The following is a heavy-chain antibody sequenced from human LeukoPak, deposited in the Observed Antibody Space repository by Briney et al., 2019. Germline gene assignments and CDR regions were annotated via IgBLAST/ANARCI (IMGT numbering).Heavy chain of an antibody. Sequence: ASVKVSCKASGYTFTGYGISWVRQAPGQGLEWMGWISAYNGNTNYAQKLQGRVTMTTDTSTSTAYMELRSLRSDDTAVYYCARDRYYGSGTNYYYYGMDVWGQGTTVTVSS. V-gene: IGHV1-18*01. J-gene: IGHJ6*02. D-gene: IGHD3-10*01. CDR2: ISAYNGNT. CDR3: ARDRYYGSGTNYYYYGMDV. CDR1: GYTFTGYG.